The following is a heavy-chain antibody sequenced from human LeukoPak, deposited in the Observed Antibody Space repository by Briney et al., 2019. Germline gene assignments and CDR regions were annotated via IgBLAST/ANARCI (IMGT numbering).Heavy chain of an antibody. J-gene: IGHJ6*02. D-gene: IGHD2-15*01. CDR1: GFTFSNYW. Sequence: GGSLRLSCVFSGFTFSNYWMNWVRQAPGKGLEWVAVISYDGSNKYYADSVKGRFTISRDNSKNTLYLQMNSLRAEDTAVYYCARVTAGYCSGGSCYAWGMDVWGQGTTVTVSS. CDR3: ARVTAGYCSGGSCYAWGMDV. CDR2: ISYDGSNK. V-gene: IGHV3-30*03.